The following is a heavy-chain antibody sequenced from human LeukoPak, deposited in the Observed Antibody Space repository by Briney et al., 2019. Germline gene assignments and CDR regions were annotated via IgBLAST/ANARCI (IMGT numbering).Heavy chain of an antibody. CDR3: ARVVLAAHYGILTGYYNADYFDY. D-gene: IGHD3-9*01. CDR1: GGSISSYY. CDR2: IYYSGST. J-gene: IGHJ4*02. V-gene: IGHV4-59*01. Sequence: SETLSLTCTVSGGSISSYYWSWIRQPPGKGLEWIGYIYYSGSTNYNPSLKSRVTISVDTSKNQFSLKLSSVTAADTAVYYCARVVLAAHYGILTGYYNADYFDYWGQGTLVTVSS.